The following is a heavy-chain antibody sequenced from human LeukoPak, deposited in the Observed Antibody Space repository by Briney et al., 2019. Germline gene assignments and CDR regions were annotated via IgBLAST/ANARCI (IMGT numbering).Heavy chain of an antibody. CDR2: IYHSGST. J-gene: IGHJ3*02. CDR3: ARRIYGNDAFDI. V-gene: IGHV4-38-2*02. Sequence: SETLSLTCTVSGYSLSSGYYWGWIRQPPGKGLEWIGSIYHSGSTYYNPSLKSRVTISVDTSKNQFSLKLSSVTAADTAVYYCARRIYGNDAFDIWDQGTMVTVSS. CDR1: GYSLSSGYY. D-gene: IGHD4-17*01.